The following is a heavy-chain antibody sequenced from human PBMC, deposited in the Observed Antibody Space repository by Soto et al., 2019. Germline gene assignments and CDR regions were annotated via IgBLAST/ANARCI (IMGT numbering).Heavy chain of an antibody. Sequence: SETLSLTCAVYGGSFRAYYWSWIRQPPGKGLEWIGEINHSGSTNYNPSLKSRVTISVDPSKNQFSLKLSSVTAADTAVYYCARVDPGNWFDPWGQGTLVTVPS. J-gene: IGHJ5*02. CDR1: GGSFRAYY. V-gene: IGHV4-34*01. CDR3: ARVDPGNWFDP. CDR2: INHSGST.